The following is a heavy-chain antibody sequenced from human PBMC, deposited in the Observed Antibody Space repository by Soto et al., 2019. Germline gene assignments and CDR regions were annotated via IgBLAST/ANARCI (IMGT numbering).Heavy chain of an antibody. D-gene: IGHD2-21*01. CDR3: ARGLRGPDY. J-gene: IGHJ4*02. Sequence: GGSLRLSCAASGFAFSSFWMHWVRQAPGKELVWVSRIDNGGTNTVYADSVKGRFTVSRDNAKNTLYLQMNSLRAEDTAVYFCARGLRGPDYWGQGTLVTVSS. CDR1: GFAFSSFW. CDR2: IDNGGTNT. V-gene: IGHV3-74*01.